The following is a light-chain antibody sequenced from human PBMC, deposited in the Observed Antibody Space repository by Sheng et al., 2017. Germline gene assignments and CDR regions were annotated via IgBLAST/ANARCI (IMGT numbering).Light chain of an antibody. CDR1: QSVTSTY. Sequence: IVLTQSPATLSLSPGERATLSCRASQSVTSTYLAWFQQKPGQAPRLLIYDASSRATGIPDRFRGSGSGTDFTLTISRLEPEDFAVYYCQLYGSSFTFGPGTKVDIK. CDR3: QLYGSSFT. CDR2: DAS. V-gene: IGKV3-20*01. J-gene: IGKJ3*01.